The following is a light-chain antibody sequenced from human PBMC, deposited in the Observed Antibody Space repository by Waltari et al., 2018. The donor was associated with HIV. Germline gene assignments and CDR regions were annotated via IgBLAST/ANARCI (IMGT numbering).Light chain of an antibody. CDR1: QSITSN. J-gene: IGKJ3*01. CDR3: QQSYSTPLT. V-gene: IGKV1-39*01. Sequence: DIQMTQSPSSLSASIGDRVIMTCRASQSITSNLSWFQQRPGKAPKLLIYAASSLQSGVPSRFSGSGSGTDFTLTISSLQPEDFATYYCQQSYSTPLTFGPGTKVDIK. CDR2: AAS.